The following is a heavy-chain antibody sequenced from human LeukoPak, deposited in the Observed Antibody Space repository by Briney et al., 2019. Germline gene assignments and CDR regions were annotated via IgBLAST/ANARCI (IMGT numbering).Heavy chain of an antibody. CDR1: GFSFSSNS. CDR2: ISGSSSTI. CDR3: ARDLHPRLAGFFDY. Sequence: GGSLRLSCAASGFSFSSNSMNWVRQAPGKGLEWVSYISGSSSTIYYADSVKGRFTISRDNSKNTLYLQMRTLKAEDTAVYYCARDLHPRLAGFFDYWGQGTLVTVSS. D-gene: IGHD3-3*02. J-gene: IGHJ4*02. V-gene: IGHV3-48*01.